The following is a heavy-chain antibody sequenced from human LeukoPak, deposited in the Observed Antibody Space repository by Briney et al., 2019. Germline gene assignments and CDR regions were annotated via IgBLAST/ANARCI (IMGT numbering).Heavy chain of an antibody. D-gene: IGHD2-15*01. CDR1: GYTFTTYW. Sequence: GESLKISCKGSGYTFTTYWIAWVRQMPGKGLEWMGIIYPGDSDTRYSPSFQGQVTISADKSISTAYLQWNSLKASDTAMYYCARGGYGPRLYNWFDPWGQGTLVTVSS. CDR3: ARGGYGPRLYNWFDP. V-gene: IGHV5-51*01. J-gene: IGHJ5*02. CDR2: IYPGDSDT.